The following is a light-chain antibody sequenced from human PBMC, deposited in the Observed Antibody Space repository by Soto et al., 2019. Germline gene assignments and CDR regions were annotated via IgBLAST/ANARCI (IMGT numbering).Light chain of an antibody. J-gene: IGLJ2*01. CDR2: RNH. CDR3: AAWDDSLNGVV. V-gene: IGLV1-44*01. CDR1: SSNIGTNT. Sequence: QSVLTQPPSTSETPGQRVTNSCSGSSSNIGTNTVNWYQQLPGTAPKLLIYRNHQRPSGVPDRFSGSKSGTSASLAISGLQPEDEADYYCAAWDDSLNGVVFGGGTQLTVL.